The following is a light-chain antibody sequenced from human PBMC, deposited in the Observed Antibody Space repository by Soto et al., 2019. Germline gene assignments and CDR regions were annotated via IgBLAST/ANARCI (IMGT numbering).Light chain of an antibody. J-gene: IGKJ5*01. Sequence: EIVLTQSPATLSLSPGESATLSCRASQSVCTYLAWYQQKPGQAPRVLIYDASNRATGIPARFSGSGSGTDFTLTISSLDPEDFAVYYCQQRSNWPITFGQGTRLEIK. V-gene: IGKV3-11*01. CDR3: QQRSNWPIT. CDR2: DAS. CDR1: QSVCTY.